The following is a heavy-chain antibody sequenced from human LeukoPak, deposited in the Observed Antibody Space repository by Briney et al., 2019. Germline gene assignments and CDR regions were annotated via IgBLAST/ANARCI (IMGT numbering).Heavy chain of an antibody. CDR3: ARMYSSSWLNAFDI. CDR2: INAGNGNT. Sequence: ASVKVSCKASGYTFTSYAMHWVRQAPGQRLEWMGWINAGNGNTKYSQKFQGRVTITADESTSTAYMELSSLRSEDTAVYYCARMYSSSWLNAFDIWGQGTMVTVSS. V-gene: IGHV1-3*01. D-gene: IGHD6-13*01. J-gene: IGHJ3*02. CDR1: GYTFTSYA.